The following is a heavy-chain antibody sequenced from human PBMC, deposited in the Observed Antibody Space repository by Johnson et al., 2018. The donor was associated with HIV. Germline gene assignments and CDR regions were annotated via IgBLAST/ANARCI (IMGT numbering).Heavy chain of an antibody. Sequence: QVQLVESGGGVVQPGRSLRLSCAASGFTFSSYGMHWVRQAPGKGLEWVAVIWYDGSNKYYADSVKGRFTISRDNSKNTLHLQMNSLRAEDTALYYCAKDQAYFGSGSYADVFDIWGQGTMVTVSS. J-gene: IGHJ3*02. CDR3: AKDQAYFGSGSYADVFDI. D-gene: IGHD3-10*01. CDR1: GFTFSSYG. CDR2: IWYDGSNK. V-gene: IGHV3-33*06.